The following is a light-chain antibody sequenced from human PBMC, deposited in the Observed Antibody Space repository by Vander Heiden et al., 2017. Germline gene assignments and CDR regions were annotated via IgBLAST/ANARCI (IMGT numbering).Light chain of an antibody. CDR3: QQYGSSPRT. Sequence: EFPQSPGTLSLSRGERATLSCRASQSVNFYLAWYQQRPGQAPRLLIYDASTRPTGVVDRFSGSGSGTDFTLTISRLEPEDFAVYYCQQYGSSPRTFGQGTKVEF. CDR1: QSVNFY. V-gene: IGKV3-20*01. CDR2: DAS. J-gene: IGKJ1*01.